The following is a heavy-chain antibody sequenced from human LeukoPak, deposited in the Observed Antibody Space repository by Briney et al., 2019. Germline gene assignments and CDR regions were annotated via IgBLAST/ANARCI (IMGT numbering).Heavy chain of an antibody. CDR3: VLSKSKESDF. Sequence: PGGSLRLSCVGSGFTFSRYWMSWFRQAPGKGLEWVANMNQDGSETYYMDSVKGRFTISRDNAKNSLFLQMNSLSAEDTAIYYCVLSKSKESDFWGQGTLVTVSS. CDR2: MNQDGSET. CDR1: GFTFSRYW. V-gene: IGHV3-7*01. J-gene: IGHJ4*02. D-gene: IGHD4-11*01.